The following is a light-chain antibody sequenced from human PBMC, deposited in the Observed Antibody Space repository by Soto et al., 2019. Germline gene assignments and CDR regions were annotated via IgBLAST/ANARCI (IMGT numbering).Light chain of an antibody. CDR2: GAS. V-gene: IGKV3-20*01. J-gene: IGKJ3*01. Sequence: EIVLTQSPGTLSLSPGDRATLSCRASQSVSSSYLAWYQQKPGQAPRLLIYGASSRATGIPDRFSGSGSGTDFTLTISRLEPEDFAVYYCQQYGRSPFTFGPGTNVDIK. CDR3: QQYGRSPFT. CDR1: QSVSSSY.